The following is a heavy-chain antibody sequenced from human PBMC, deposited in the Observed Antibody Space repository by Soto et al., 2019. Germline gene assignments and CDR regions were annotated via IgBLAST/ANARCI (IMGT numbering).Heavy chain of an antibody. V-gene: IGHV3-33*01. Sequence: QVQLVESGGGVVQPGRSLRLSCAASGFTFSSYGMHWVRQAPGKGLEWVAVIGYDGSNKYYADSVKGRFTSSRDNSKTTLDPQMNSLRAEDTAVYYCARELPYGNSWAYYFDSWGQGTLVTVSS. CDR2: IGYDGSNK. D-gene: IGHD6-13*01. J-gene: IGHJ4*02. CDR3: ARELPYGNSWAYYFDS. CDR1: GFTFSSYG.